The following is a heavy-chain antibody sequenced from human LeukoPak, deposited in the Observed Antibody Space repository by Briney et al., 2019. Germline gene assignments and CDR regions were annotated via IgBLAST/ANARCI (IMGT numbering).Heavy chain of an antibody. J-gene: IGHJ4*02. CDR2: IKEDGGEK. Sequence: PGGSLRLSCAASGFTFSSYWMSWVRQAPGKGLEWVANIKEDGGEKYSVDSVKGRFTISRDNAMNSLYLEMNSLRAEDTAVYYCAKAHVVGAPLYYFDYWGQGTLVTVSS. D-gene: IGHD1-26*01. V-gene: IGHV3-7*01. CDR3: AKAHVVGAPLYYFDY. CDR1: GFTFSSYW.